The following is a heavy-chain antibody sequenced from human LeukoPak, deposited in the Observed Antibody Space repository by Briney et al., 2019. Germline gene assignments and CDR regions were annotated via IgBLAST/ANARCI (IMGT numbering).Heavy chain of an antibody. Sequence: KPSETLSLTCTVSGGSISSSNWWTWVRQPPGKGLEWIGEIWHSGSINYNPSLKSRVTMSVDKSKNQFSLKLSSVTAADTAVYYCVRKDDTTTYYFDYWGQGTLVTVSS. CDR3: VRKDDTTTYYFDY. D-gene: IGHD1-26*01. J-gene: IGHJ4*02. V-gene: IGHV4-4*02. CDR2: IWHSGSI. CDR1: GGSISSSNW.